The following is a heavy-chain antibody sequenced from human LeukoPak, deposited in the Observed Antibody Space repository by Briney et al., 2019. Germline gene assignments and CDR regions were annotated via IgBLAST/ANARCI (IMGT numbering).Heavy chain of an antibody. J-gene: IGHJ6*03. D-gene: IGHD3-10*01. Sequence: PSETLSLTCTVSGDSISNGGYYWLWLRQHPGKDLEWVGYISYSGTTYYNPSLKSRVTIWIDISKNQISLDLSSVTAADTAVYYCARGKGHSSDSGTYYTGGYYYMDVWGKGTTVTVSS. CDR2: ISYSGTT. V-gene: IGHV4-31*03. CDR1: GDSISNGGYY. CDR3: ARGKGHSSDSGTYYTGGYYYMDV.